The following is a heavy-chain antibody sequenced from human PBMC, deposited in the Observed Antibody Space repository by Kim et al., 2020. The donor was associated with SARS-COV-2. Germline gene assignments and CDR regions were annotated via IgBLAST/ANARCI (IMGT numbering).Heavy chain of an antibody. CDR2: IYSGGSST. V-gene: IGHV3-23*03. D-gene: IGHD3-10*01. CDR1: GFTFSSYA. CDR3: AKPLLRFRTIGMDV. Sequence: GGSLRLSCAASGFTFSSYAMSWVRQAPGKGLEWVSVIYSGGSSTYYADSVKGRFTISRDNSKNTLYLQMNSLRAEDTAVYYCAKPLLRFRTIGMDVWGQGTTVTVSS. J-gene: IGHJ6*02.